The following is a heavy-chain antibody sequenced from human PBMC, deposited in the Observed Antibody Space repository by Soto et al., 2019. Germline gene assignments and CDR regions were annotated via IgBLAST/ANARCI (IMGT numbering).Heavy chain of an antibody. D-gene: IGHD5-18*01. CDR2: INAGNGHT. CDR3: ASEPNIQLFQTSYYYYYGMDV. CDR1: GYTFTSYA. Sequence: QVPLVQSGAEVKKPGASVKVSCKAPGYTFTSYAMHWVRQAPGQRLEWMGWINAGNGHTKYSQKFQGRVTITRDTSARTAYMELSSLRAEDTAVYYCASEPNIQLFQTSYYYYYGMDVWGHGSTVTVSS. J-gene: IGHJ6*02. V-gene: IGHV1-3*01.